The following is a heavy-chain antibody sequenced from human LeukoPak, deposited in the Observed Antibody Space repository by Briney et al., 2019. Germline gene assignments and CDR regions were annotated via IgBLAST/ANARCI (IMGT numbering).Heavy chain of an antibody. V-gene: IGHV3-30*02. CDR1: GFTFSSYS. J-gene: IGHJ1*01. CDR3: ASHPQSYNSGVLTH. CDR2: IRYDGSNK. Sequence: GGSLRLSCAASGFTFSSYSMNWVRQAPGKGLEWVSFIRYDGSNKYYADSVKGRFTISRDNSKNTLYLQMNSLRAEDTAVYYCASHPQSYNSGVLTHWGQGTLVTVSS. D-gene: IGHD3-10*01.